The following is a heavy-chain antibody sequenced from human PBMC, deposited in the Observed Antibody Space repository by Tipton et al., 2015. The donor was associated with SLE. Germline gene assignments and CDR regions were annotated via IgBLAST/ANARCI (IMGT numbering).Heavy chain of an antibody. CDR2: IYYSGST. J-gene: IGHJ3*02. Sequence: TLSLTCTVSGGSISSHYWSWIRQPPGKGLEWIGYIYYSGSTNYNPSLKSRVTISVDTSKNQFSLKLSSVTAADTAVYYCARGSTPDSSGWYRAFDIWGQGTMVTVSS. V-gene: IGHV4-59*11. CDR1: GGSISSHY. CDR3: ARGSTPDSSGWYRAFDI. D-gene: IGHD6-19*01.